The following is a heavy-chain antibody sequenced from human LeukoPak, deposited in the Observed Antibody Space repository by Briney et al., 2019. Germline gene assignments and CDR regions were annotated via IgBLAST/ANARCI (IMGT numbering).Heavy chain of an antibody. CDR2: IYYGGSS. Sequence: SETLSLTCTVSGGSLSSGGYYWSWIRQPPGKGLEWIGSIYYGGSSCYSSSLKSRVTISVDISKNQYSLKVNPVTAADTAVYYCVRDAGHQLSRRNYYAMDVWGQGTTVTVSS. D-gene: IGHD2-2*01. J-gene: IGHJ6*02. CDR3: VRDAGHQLSRRNYYAMDV. V-gene: IGHV4-39*07. CDR1: GGSLSSGGYY.